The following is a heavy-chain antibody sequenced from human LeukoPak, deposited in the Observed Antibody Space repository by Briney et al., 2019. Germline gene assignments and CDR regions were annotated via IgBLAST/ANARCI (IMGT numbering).Heavy chain of an antibody. J-gene: IGHJ4*02. Sequence: ASVRVSCKASGYTFTNYYLHWGRQAPGQGLEWMGIINPSAGSTNYAQTSQGRVTMTRDTSTTTVYIELSSLRFEDTAVYYGARENGDFDYWGQGNLVTVSS. D-gene: IGHD4-17*01. CDR2: INPSAGST. CDR1: GYTFTNYY. V-gene: IGHV1-46*01. CDR3: ARENGDFDY.